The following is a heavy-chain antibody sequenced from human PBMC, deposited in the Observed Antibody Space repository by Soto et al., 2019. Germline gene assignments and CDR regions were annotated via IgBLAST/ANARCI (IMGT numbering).Heavy chain of an antibody. CDR1: GFTFSSYS. D-gene: IGHD2-15*01. J-gene: IGHJ4*02. V-gene: IGHV3-21*01. CDR3: ARACSGCSCYSAFDY. CDR2: ISSSSSYI. Sequence: GGSLRLSCAASGFTFSSYSMNWVRQAPGKGLEWVSSISSSSSYIYYADSVKGRFTISRDNAKNSLYLQMNSLRAEDTAVYYCARACSGCSCYSAFDYWGQGTLVTVSS.